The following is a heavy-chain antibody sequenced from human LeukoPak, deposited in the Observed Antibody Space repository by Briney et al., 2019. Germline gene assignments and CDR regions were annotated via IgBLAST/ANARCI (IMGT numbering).Heavy chain of an antibody. CDR3: ARGTYYYGSGSYFGGDEPPYYLDY. CDR2: TIPIFGTA. V-gene: IGHV1-69*13. Sequence: SVKVSCKASGGTFSSYAISWVRQAPGQGLEWMGGTIPIFGTANYAQKFQGRVTITADESTSTAYMELSSLRSEDTAVYYCARGTYYYGSGSYFGGDEPPYYLDYWGQGTLVTVSS. D-gene: IGHD3-10*01. J-gene: IGHJ4*02. CDR1: GGTFSSYA.